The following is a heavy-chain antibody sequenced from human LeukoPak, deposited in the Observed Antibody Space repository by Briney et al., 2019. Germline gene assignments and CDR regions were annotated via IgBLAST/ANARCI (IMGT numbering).Heavy chain of an antibody. D-gene: IGHD3/OR15-3a*01. Sequence: PSETLSLTCTVSGVSISSSNSYWGWLRQPPGKGLEWIGSIYYSGNTYYNASLKSQVSISIDTSKNQFSLRLTSVTAADTAVYYCAKQTGSGLFILPGGQGTLVTVSS. CDR2: IYYSGNT. V-gene: IGHV4-39*01. CDR1: GVSISSSNSY. J-gene: IGHJ4*02. CDR3: AKQTGSGLFILP.